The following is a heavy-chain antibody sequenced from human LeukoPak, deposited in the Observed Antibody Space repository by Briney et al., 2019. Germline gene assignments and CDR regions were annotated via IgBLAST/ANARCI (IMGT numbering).Heavy chain of an antibody. Sequence: GGSLRLSCAASGFTFSSYAMNWVRQAPGKGLEWVSAISCSGGSTFYADSVKGRFTISRDNSKNTPYLQMNSLRAEDTAVYYCAKVNLGEGPVTGVFGYWGQGTLVTVSS. D-gene: IGHD2-21*01. J-gene: IGHJ4*02. V-gene: IGHV3-23*01. CDR1: GFTFSSYA. CDR2: ISCSGGST. CDR3: AKVNLGEGPVTGVFGY.